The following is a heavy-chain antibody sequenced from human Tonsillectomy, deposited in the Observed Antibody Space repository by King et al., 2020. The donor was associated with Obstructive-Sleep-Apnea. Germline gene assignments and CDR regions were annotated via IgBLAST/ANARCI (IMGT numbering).Heavy chain of an antibody. CDR2: IYYSGST. CDR1: GGSISSSSYY. D-gene: IGHD2-21*02. CDR3: ARTCGGDCADAFDI. V-gene: IGHV4-39*06. Sequence: QLQESGPGLVKPSETLSLTCTVSGGSISSSSYYWGWIRQPPGKGLEWIGSIYYSGSTYYNPSLKSRVTISVDTSKNQFPLKLSSVTAADTAVYYCARTCGGDCADAFDIWGQGTMVTVSS. J-gene: IGHJ3*02.